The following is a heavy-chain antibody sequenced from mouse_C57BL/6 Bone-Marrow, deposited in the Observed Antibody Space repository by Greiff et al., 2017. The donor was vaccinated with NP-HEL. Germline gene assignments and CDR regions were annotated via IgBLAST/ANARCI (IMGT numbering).Heavy chain of an antibody. V-gene: IGHV1-69*01. CDR3: AREGGSSYSWYFDV. CDR1: GYTFTSYW. D-gene: IGHD1-1*01. Sequence: QVQLQQPGAELVMPGASVKLSCKASGYTFTSYWMHWVKQRPGQGLEWIGEIDPSDSYTNSNQKFKGKSTLTVDKSSITAYMQLSSLTSVDSAVYYCAREGGSSYSWYFDVWGTGTTVTVSS. J-gene: IGHJ1*03. CDR2: IDPSDSYT.